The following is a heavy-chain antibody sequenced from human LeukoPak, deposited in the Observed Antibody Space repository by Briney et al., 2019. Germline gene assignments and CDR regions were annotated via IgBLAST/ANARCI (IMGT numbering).Heavy chain of an antibody. J-gene: IGHJ4*02. CDR3: ARDKYPIAAAGMFDY. CDR1: GYTFTSYG. Sequence: GASVEVSCKASGYTFTSYGISWVRQAPGQGLEWMGWISAYNGNTNYAQKLQGRVTMTTDTSTSTAYMELRSLRSDDTAVYYCARDKYPIAAAGMFDYWGQGTLVTVSS. CDR2: ISAYNGNT. V-gene: IGHV1-18*01. D-gene: IGHD6-13*01.